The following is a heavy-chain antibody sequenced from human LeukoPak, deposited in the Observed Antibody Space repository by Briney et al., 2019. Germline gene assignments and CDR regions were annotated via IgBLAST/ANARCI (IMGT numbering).Heavy chain of an antibody. Sequence: GGSLRLSCAASGFTFSSYGMHWVRQAPGEGLEWVAFIRYDGSNKYYADSVKGRFTISRDNSKNTLYLQMNSLRAEDTAVYYCAKDRQDDFWSGYFGGFDPWGQGTLVTVSS. J-gene: IGHJ5*02. V-gene: IGHV3-30*02. CDR2: IRYDGSNK. D-gene: IGHD3-3*01. CDR3: AKDRQDDFWSGYFGGFDP. CDR1: GFTFSSYG.